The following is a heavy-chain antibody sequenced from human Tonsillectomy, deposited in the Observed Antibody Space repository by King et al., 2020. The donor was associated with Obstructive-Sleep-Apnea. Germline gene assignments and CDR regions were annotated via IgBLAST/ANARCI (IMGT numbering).Heavy chain of an antibody. Sequence: VQLVESGGGLVEPGGSLRLSCTASGLTFTSAWMSWVRQAPGKGPEWVGRIKSRYYGGTPDYAAVVKGRFTISRDDSKNTIDHQMSSLQGEDTAIYYCTTGDPRRDWGQGTLVTVSS. V-gene: IGHV3-15*01. J-gene: IGHJ4*02. CDR1: GLTFTSAW. CDR3: TTGDPRRD. CDR2: IKSRYYGGTP.